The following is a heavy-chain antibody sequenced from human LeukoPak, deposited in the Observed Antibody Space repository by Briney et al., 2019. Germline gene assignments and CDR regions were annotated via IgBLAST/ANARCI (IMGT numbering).Heavy chain of an antibody. CDR3: ARAFGASSGYSVDY. V-gene: IGHV3-33*01. CDR1: GFTFSSYA. Sequence: GGSLRLSCAASGFTFSSYAMHWVRQAPGKGLDWVTVIWYDGSNKHYADSVKGRFTISRDNSKNTLYLQMDSLRAEDTAVYYCARAFGASSGYSVDYWGQGTLVTVSP. D-gene: IGHD3-22*01. J-gene: IGHJ4*02. CDR2: IWYDGSNK.